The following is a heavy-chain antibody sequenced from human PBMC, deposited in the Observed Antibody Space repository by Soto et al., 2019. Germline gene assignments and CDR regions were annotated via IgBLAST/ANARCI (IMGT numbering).Heavy chain of an antibody. CDR1: GFTFSSHA. D-gene: IGHD3-16*01. J-gene: IGHJ4*02. CDR3: ARDARNADYDY. V-gene: IGHV3-48*02. CDR2: IHSIRSII. Sequence: EVQLVESGGGLVKPGGSLRLSCAVSGFTFSSHAMNWVRQAPGKGLEWVAYIHSIRSIIYYADSVKGRFTISRDNAKNSLYLHMDSLRDDDTAVYYCARDARNADYDYLGQGTLVTVSS.